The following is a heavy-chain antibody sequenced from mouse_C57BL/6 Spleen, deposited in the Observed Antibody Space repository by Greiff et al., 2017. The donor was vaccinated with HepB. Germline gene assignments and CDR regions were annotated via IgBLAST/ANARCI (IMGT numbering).Heavy chain of an antibody. Sequence: DVKLVESGGGLVQPGGSLSLSCAASGFTFTDYYMSWVRQPPGKALEWLGFIRNKANGYTTEYSASVKGRFTISRDNSQSILYLQMNALRAEDSATYYCARSNWGYAMDYWGQGTSVTVSS. D-gene: IGHD4-1*01. V-gene: IGHV7-3*01. CDR3: ARSNWGYAMDY. J-gene: IGHJ4*01. CDR1: GFTFTDYY. CDR2: IRNKANGYTT.